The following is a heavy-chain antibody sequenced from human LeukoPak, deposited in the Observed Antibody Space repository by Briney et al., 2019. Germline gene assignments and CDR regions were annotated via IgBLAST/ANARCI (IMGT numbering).Heavy chain of an antibody. CDR1: GFTFSNYA. Sequence: AGGSLRLSCAASGFTFSNYAMSWVLQAPGKGLELVSAISGSGGGTYYADSVQGRFTISRDNSKNSLYLQMNSLRAEDTAVYYCAKGGDYDFWLLSYWGQGTLVTVSS. CDR2: ISGSGGGT. V-gene: IGHV3-23*01. J-gene: IGHJ4*02. CDR3: AKGGDYDFWLLSY. D-gene: IGHD3-3*01.